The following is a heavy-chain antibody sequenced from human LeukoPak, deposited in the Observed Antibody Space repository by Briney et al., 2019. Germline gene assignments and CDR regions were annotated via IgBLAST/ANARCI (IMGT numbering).Heavy chain of an antibody. D-gene: IGHD3-3*01. CDR2: IYYSGST. V-gene: IGHV4-61*01. CDR3: ARGENYDFWSGSRFLDV. Sequence: ASETLSLTCTVSGGSVSSGSYYWSWIRQPPGKGLEWIGYIYYSGSTNYNPSLKSRVTISVDTSKSQFSLKLSSVTAADTAVYYCARGENYDFWSGSRFLDVWGKGTTVTVSS. J-gene: IGHJ6*04. CDR1: GGSVSSGSYY.